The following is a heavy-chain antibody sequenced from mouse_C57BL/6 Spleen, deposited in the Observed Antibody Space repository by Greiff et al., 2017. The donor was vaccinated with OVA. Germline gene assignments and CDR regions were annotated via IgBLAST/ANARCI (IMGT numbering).Heavy chain of an antibody. CDR1: GYTFTSYW. CDR3: AREGSYSNTGYFDV. D-gene: IGHD2-5*01. Sequence: QVQLQQSGAELVRPGASVKLSCKASGYTFTSYWMQWVKQRPGQGLEWIGEIDPSDSYTNYNQKFKGKATLTVDTSSSTAYMQLSSLTSEDSAVYYCAREGSYSNTGYFDVWGTGTTVTVSS. J-gene: IGHJ1*03. V-gene: IGHV1-50*01. CDR2: IDPSDSYT.